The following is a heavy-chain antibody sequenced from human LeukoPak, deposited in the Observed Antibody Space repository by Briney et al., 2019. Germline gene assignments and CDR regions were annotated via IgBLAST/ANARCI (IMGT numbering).Heavy chain of an antibody. J-gene: IGHJ4*02. CDR2: IYYSGRT. CDR3: ARLEVAGINDY. Sequence: PSETLSLTCTVSGDSISSSSYYWGWLRQPPGKGLEWIGSIYYSGRTYYNPSLKSRVTISVDTSKNQFSLKLSSVTAADTAVYYCARLEVAGINDYWGQGTLVTVSS. V-gene: IGHV4-39*01. CDR1: GDSISSSSYY. D-gene: IGHD6-19*01.